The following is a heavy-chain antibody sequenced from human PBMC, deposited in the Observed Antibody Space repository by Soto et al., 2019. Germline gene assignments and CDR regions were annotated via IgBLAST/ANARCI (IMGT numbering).Heavy chain of an antibody. CDR1: VFTFSSYS. J-gene: IGHJ6*02. CDR3: ARDRGIAAARHYGMDV. Sequence: PGGSLRLSCASSVFTFSSYSMNCVRHSPGKGLEWVSVIYSGGSTYYADSVKGRFTISRDNSKNTLYLQMNSLRAEDTAVYYCARDRGIAAARHYGMDVWGQGTTVTVSS. V-gene: IGHV3-53*01. D-gene: IGHD6-13*01. CDR2: IYSGGST.